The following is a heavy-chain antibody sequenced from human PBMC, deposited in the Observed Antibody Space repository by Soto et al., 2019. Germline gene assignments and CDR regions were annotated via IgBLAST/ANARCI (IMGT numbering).Heavy chain of an antibody. CDR3: ARDSLILGYCSGGSCSRGY. D-gene: IGHD2-15*01. V-gene: IGHV1-18*04. CDR1: GGGNLRDYR. Sequence: GASVKVSCKASGGGNLRDYRTTWVRQAPGQGLEWMGWISAYNGNTNYAQKLQGRVTMTTDTSTSTAYMELRSLRSDDTAVYYCARDSLILGYCSGGSCSRGYWGQGTLVTVSS. CDR2: ISAYNGNT. J-gene: IGHJ4*02.